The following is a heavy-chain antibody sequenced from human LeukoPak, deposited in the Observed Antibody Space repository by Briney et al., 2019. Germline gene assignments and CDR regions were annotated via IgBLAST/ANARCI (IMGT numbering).Heavy chain of an antibody. Sequence: ASVKVSCKASGGTFSSYAISWVRQAPGQGLEWMGRIIPIFGIANYAQKFQGRVTITADKSTSTAYMELSSLRSEDTAVYYCARDGGSGSYYNSFDPWGQGTLVTVSS. V-gene: IGHV1-69*04. CDR1: GGTFSSYA. CDR2: IIPIFGIA. D-gene: IGHD3-10*01. J-gene: IGHJ5*02. CDR3: ARDGGSGSYYNSFDP.